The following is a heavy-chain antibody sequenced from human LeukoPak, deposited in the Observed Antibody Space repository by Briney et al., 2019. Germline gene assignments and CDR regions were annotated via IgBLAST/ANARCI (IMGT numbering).Heavy chain of an antibody. CDR1: GGSISSYY. CDR2: IYYSGST. V-gene: IGHV4-59*01. Sequence: SETLSLTWTVSGGSISSYYWSWIRQPPGKGLEWIGYIYYSGSTNYNPSLKSRVTISVDTSKNHFSLKLSSVTAADTAVYYCARDASESSDGWYYFDYWGQGALVTVSS. J-gene: IGHJ4*02. CDR3: ARDASESSDGWYYFDY. D-gene: IGHD5-24*01.